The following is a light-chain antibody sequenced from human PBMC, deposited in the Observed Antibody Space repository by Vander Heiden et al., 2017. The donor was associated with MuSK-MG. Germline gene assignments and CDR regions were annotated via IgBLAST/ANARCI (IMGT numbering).Light chain of an antibody. V-gene: IGLV3-19*01. CDR3: NSWDSSGIYVV. J-gene: IGLJ2*01. CDR2: GKN. Sequence: SSALTQDPAVSVALGQTVRSTCQGDSLRSYYASWYQQKPGQAPVLVIYGKNNRPSGIPDRFSGSSSENTASLTITGAQAEDEADYYCNSWDSSGIYVVFGGGTKLTVL. CDR1: SLRSYY.